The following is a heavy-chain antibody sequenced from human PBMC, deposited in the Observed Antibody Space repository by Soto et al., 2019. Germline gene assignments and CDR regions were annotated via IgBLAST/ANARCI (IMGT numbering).Heavy chain of an antibody. Sequence: QVQLVQSGAEVKKPGSSVKVSCKASGGTFSSYTIGWVRQAPGQGLEWMGRIIPILGIANYAQKFQGRVKITADKSTSTAYMELSSLRSEDTAVYYCAREIPLDYYDSSGYASGYFDLWGRGTLVTVSS. D-gene: IGHD3-22*01. CDR2: IIPILGIA. V-gene: IGHV1-69*08. J-gene: IGHJ2*01. CDR3: AREIPLDYYDSSGYASGYFDL. CDR1: GGTFSSYT.